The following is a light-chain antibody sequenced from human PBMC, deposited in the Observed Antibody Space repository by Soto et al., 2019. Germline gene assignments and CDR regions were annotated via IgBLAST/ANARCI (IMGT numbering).Light chain of an antibody. Sequence: EIVMTQSPATLSVSPGERATLSCRASQSVRSSLAWYQQKPGQAPRLLIYGASTRATGIPARFSGSGSGTEFTLVISSLQSEEFAVYYCQQYNDWPPYTFGQGSKLEIK. CDR2: GAS. CDR3: QQYNDWPPYT. CDR1: QSVRSS. J-gene: IGKJ2*01. V-gene: IGKV3-15*01.